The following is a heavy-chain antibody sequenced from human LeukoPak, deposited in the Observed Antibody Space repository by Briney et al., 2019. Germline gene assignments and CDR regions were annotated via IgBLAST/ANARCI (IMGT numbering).Heavy chain of an antibody. CDR2: INHSGST. J-gene: IGHJ4*02. CDR3: ARGARGDYYFDY. D-gene: IGHD3-10*01. V-gene: IGHV4-34*01. Sequence: PSEILSLTCAVYGGSFSGYYWSWIRQPPGKGLEWIGEINHSGSTNYNPSLKSRVTISVDTSKNQFSLKLSSVTAADTAVYYCARGARGDYYFDYWGQGTLVSVSS. CDR1: GGSFSGYY.